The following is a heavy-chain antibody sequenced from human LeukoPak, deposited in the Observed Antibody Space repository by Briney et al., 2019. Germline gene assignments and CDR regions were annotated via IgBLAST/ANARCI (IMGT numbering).Heavy chain of an antibody. Sequence: SETLSLTCTVSGGSISSYYWSWIRQPAGKGREWIGRIYTSVSTNYNPSLKSRVTMSVDTSKNQFSLKLSSVTAADTAVYYCARAAAVEYNWFDPWGQGTLVTVSS. V-gene: IGHV4-4*07. J-gene: IGHJ5*02. CDR3: ARAAAVEYNWFDP. CDR2: IYTSVST. CDR1: GGSISSYY. D-gene: IGHD5-24*01.